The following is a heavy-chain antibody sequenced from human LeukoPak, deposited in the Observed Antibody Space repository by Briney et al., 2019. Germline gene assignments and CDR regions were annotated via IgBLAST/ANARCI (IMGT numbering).Heavy chain of an antibody. Sequence: GGSLRLSCAASGLTVSSNYMSWVRQAPGKGPEWVSIIVSGGTTYYIDSVKGRFTISRDNSKNTLYLQMNSLRAEDTALYYCARTIVGAAHDAFDIWGLGTMVTVSS. J-gene: IGHJ3*02. V-gene: IGHV3-66*01. CDR2: IVSGGTT. D-gene: IGHD1-26*01. CDR1: GLTVSSNY. CDR3: ARTIVGAAHDAFDI.